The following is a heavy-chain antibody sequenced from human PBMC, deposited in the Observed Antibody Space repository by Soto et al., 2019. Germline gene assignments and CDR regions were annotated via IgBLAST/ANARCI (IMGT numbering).Heavy chain of an antibody. V-gene: IGHV5-51*01. CDR3: ARVGATTWYFDL. J-gene: IGHJ2*01. D-gene: IGHD1-26*01. Sequence: PKKGLEWMGIIYPGDSDNRYSPSFQGQDTISADKSISTAYLQWSSLKASDTAMYYCARVGATTWYFDLWGRGTLVTVPQ. CDR2: IYPGDSDN.